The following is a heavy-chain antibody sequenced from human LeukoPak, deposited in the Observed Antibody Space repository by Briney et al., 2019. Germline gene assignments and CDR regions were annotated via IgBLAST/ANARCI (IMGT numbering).Heavy chain of an antibody. CDR1: GDTFTSYD. Sequence: ASVKVSCKASGDTFTSYDINWVRQATGQGLEWTGWMNPNSGNTGYAQKFQGRVTMTRNTSISTAYMELSSLRSEDTAVYYCARVVIAVGADYWRQGTLVTVSS. J-gene: IGHJ4*02. D-gene: IGHD6-19*01. V-gene: IGHV1-8*01. CDR3: ARVVIAVGADY. CDR2: MNPNSGNT.